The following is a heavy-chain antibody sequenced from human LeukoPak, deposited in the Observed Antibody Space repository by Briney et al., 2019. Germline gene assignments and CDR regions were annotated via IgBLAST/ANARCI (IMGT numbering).Heavy chain of an antibody. J-gene: IGHJ4*02. CDR1: GFTFSSYG. V-gene: IGHV3-30*02. CDR2: IRYDGSNK. CDR3: AKPHSYGDYSPFDY. Sequence: GGSLRLSCAASGFTFSSYGRHWVRQAPGKGLEWVAFIRYDGSNKYYADSVKGRSTISRDNSKNTLYLQMNSLRAEDTAVYYCAKPHSYGDYSPFDYWGQGTLVTVSS. D-gene: IGHD4-17*01.